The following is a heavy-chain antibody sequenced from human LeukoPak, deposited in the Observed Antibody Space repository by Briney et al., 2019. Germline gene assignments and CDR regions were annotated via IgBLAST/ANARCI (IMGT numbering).Heavy chain of an antibody. CDR2: IIPILGIA. CDR3: ARDKRYYGSGSPPY. CDR1: GGTFSSYA. Sequence: SVKVSCKASGGTFSSYAISWVRQAPGQGLEWMGRIIPILGIANYAQKFQGRVTITADKSTSTAYMELSSLRSEDTAVYYCARDKRYYGSGSPPYWGQGTLVTVSS. V-gene: IGHV1-69*04. J-gene: IGHJ4*02. D-gene: IGHD3-10*01.